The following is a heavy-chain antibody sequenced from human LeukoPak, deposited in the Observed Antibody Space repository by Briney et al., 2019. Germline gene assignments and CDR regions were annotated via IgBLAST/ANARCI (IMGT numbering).Heavy chain of an antibody. D-gene: IGHD3-3*01. V-gene: IGHV4-59*12. CDR3: ASLLETYDFWSWFDP. CDR1: GGSITSYY. J-gene: IGHJ5*02. CDR2: ISYSGST. Sequence: SETLSLTCTVSGGSITSYYWSWIRQPPGKGLEWIGYISYSGSTNYNPSLKSRVTISLDTSKNQFSLKLSSVTAADTAVYYCASLLETYDFWSWFDPWGQGTLVTVSS.